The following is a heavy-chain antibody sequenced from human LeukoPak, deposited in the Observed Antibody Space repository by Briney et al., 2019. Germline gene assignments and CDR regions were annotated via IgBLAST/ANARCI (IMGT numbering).Heavy chain of an antibody. Sequence: SETLSLTCTVSGGSISGSSYYWGWIRQPPGKGLEYIGNIYYSGNAFHSPSLTSRVTVSVDTSNNQFSLRLTSVTAADTAVYYCARVVVITSGYWYFDLWGRGTLVTVSS. CDR3: ARVVVITSGYWYFDL. D-gene: IGHD3-22*01. CDR2: IYYSGNA. J-gene: IGHJ2*01. CDR1: GGSISGSSYY. V-gene: IGHV4-39*07.